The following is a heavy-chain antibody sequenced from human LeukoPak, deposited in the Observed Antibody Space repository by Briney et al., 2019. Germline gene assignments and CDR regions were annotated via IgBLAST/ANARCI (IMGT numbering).Heavy chain of an antibody. CDR2: IIPILGVT. CDR1: GGTFSSFD. D-gene: IGHD6-13*01. V-gene: IGHV1-69*04. CDR3: ARADSYSRASPPADY. J-gene: IGHJ4*02. Sequence: GASVKVSCKASGGTFSSFDINWVRQAPGQGLEWMGRIIPILGVTNYAQKFQGRVTISADKSTSIAYMELSSLRSEDTAIYYCARADSYSRASPPADYWGQGTLVTVSS.